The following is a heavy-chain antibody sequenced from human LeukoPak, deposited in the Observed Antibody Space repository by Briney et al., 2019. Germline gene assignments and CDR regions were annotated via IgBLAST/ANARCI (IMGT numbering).Heavy chain of an antibody. D-gene: IGHD4-17*01. Sequence: PSETLSLTCAVYGGSFSGYYWGWIRQPPGKGLEWIGTIYHSGSTYYNPSLKSRVTVSVDTSKNHFSLNLNAVTAADTAVYYCARGGRHSPVTSNWFDPWGQGTLVTVSS. CDR1: GGSFSGYY. V-gene: IGHV4-34*01. J-gene: IGHJ5*02. CDR2: IYHSGST. CDR3: ARGGRHSPVTSNWFDP.